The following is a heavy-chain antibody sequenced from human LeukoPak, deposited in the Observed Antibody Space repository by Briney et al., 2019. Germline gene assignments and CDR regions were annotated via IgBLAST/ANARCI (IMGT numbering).Heavy chain of an antibody. Sequence: SETLSLTGTVSGGSISSSSYYWGWIRQPPGKGLEWIGSIYYSGSTYYNPSLKSRVTISVDTSKNQFSLKLSSVPAADTAVYYCARGLNSGLILRLGYSSSWSDNFRVDYWGQGTLVTVSS. CDR1: GGSISSSSYY. V-gene: IGHV4-39*01. J-gene: IGHJ4*02. CDR2: IYYSGST. D-gene: IGHD6-13*01. CDR3: ARGLNSGLILRLGYSSSWSDNFRVDY.